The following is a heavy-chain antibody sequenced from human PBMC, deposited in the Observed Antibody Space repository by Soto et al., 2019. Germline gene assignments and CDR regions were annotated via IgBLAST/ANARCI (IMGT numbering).Heavy chain of an antibody. V-gene: IGHV3-30*18. D-gene: IGHD2-15*01. Sequence: GGSLRLSCAASGFTFSSYGMHWVRQAPGKGLEWVAVISYDGSNKYYADSVKGRFTISRDNSKNTLYLQMNSLRAEDTAVYYCAKAIPKRYCSGGSCYPDYYYMDVWGKGTTVTVSS. CDR1: GFTFSSYG. CDR2: ISYDGSNK. CDR3: AKAIPKRYCSGGSCYPDYYYMDV. J-gene: IGHJ6*03.